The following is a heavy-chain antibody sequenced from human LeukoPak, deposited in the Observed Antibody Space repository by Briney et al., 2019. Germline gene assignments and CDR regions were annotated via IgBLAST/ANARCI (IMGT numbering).Heavy chain of an antibody. CDR2: ISSGGSSI. J-gene: IGHJ3*02. V-gene: IGHV3-48*02. Sequence: GGSLRLSCAASGFTFSNYIMNWVRRAPGKGLEWVSYISSGGSSIYYADSVKGRFTISRDNAKNSLYLQMNSLRDEDTAVYYCARDRTVSGDTFDIWGQGTMVTVSS. CDR3: ARDRTVSGDTFDI. CDR1: GFTFSNYI. D-gene: IGHD4-17*01.